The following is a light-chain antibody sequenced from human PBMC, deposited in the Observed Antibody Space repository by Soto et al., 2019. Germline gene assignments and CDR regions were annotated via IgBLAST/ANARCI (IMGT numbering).Light chain of an antibody. J-gene: IGKJ1*01. Sequence: EIVLTQSPGTLSLSPGERATFSCRASQSVSSSYLAWYQQKPGQAPRLLIYGASSRATGIPDRFSGTGSGTDFTLTISRLEPEDFAVYYCQQYGSSRRTFGQGTNVDIK. CDR1: QSVSSSY. V-gene: IGKV3-20*01. CDR2: GAS. CDR3: QQYGSSRRT.